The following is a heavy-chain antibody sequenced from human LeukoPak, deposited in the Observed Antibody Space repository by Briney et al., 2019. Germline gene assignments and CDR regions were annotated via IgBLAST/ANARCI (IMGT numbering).Heavy chain of an antibody. CDR3: ARRKQQLAFDY. CDR1: GGSISSSSYY. D-gene: IGHD6-13*01. CDR2: IYYSGST. V-gene: IGHV4-39*01. J-gene: IGHJ4*02. Sequence: SETLSLTCTVSGGSISSSSYYWGWIRQPPGKGLEWIGSIYYSGSTYYNPSLKSRVTISVDTSKNQFSLKLSSVTAADTAVYYCARRKQQLAFDYWGQGTLVTVST.